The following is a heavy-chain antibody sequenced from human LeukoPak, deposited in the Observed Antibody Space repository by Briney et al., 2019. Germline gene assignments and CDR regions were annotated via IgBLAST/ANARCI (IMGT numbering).Heavy chain of an antibody. CDR3: ARAIPPFDP. CDR2: IYYSGST. CDR1: GGSISSYY. Sequence: SETLSLTCTVSGGSISSYYWRWIRQPPGKGLEWIGYIYYSGSTNYNPSLKSRVTISVDTSKNQFSLKLSSVTAADTAVYYCARAIPPFDPWGQGTLVTVSS. J-gene: IGHJ5*02. V-gene: IGHV4-59*01.